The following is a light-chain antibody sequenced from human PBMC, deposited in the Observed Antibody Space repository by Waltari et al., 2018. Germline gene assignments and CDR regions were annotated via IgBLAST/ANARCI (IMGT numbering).Light chain of an antibody. Sequence: QSVFTPSPSVPAAPGPRVPISCSGSSLNIGNDYVSRYQQLPGTPPKLLIYEDSKRPSGVPDRFSGSKSGTSATLDISGLQTGDEADYYCGTWDRSLTAGVFGGGTKLTVL. V-gene: IGLV1-51*01. CDR1: SLNIGNDY. CDR3: GTWDRSLTAGV. CDR2: EDS. J-gene: IGLJ2*01.